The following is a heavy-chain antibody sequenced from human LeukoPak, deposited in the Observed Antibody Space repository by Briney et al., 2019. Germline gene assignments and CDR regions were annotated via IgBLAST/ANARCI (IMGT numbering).Heavy chain of an antibody. V-gene: IGHV4-30-4*01. CDR3: ARASRDAYNSPGKVDY. CDR2: IYYSGST. Sequence: SQTLSLTCTVSGGSISSDNYYWSWIRQPPGKGLEWIGYIYYSGSTYYKQSLRSRTTISVDTSKNQFSLKLSFVTAADTAIYYCARASRDAYNSPGKVDYWGQGALVTVSS. CDR1: GGSISSDNYY. J-gene: IGHJ4*02. D-gene: IGHD5-24*01.